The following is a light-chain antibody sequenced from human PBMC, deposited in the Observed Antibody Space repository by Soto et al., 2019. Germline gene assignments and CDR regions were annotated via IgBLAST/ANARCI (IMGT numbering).Light chain of an antibody. CDR1: QSVSSN. V-gene: IGKV3-15*01. CDR2: GAS. Sequence: EIVMTQSPATLSVSPGERATLSCRASQSVSSNLAWYQQKPGQAPRLLIYGASTRATGIPARFSGSGSGTEFTLTIRSLQSEDFAVYYCQQYNNWPLTCGQGTKVDIK. J-gene: IGKJ1*01. CDR3: QQYNNWPLT.